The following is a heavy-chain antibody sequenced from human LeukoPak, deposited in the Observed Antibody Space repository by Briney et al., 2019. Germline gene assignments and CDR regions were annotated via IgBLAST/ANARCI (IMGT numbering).Heavy chain of an antibody. D-gene: IGHD2-2*01. J-gene: IGHJ3*02. CDR3: ARMEYCGSTSCPDAFDI. CDR2: IYTSGST. Sequence: PSETLSLTCTVSGGSISNYYWSWIRQPAGKGLEWIGRIYTSGSTNYNPSLNSRVTISVDKSKNQFSLKLSSVTAADTAVYYCARMEYCGSTSCPDAFDIWGQGTMVTVSS. V-gene: IGHV4-4*07. CDR1: GGSISNYY.